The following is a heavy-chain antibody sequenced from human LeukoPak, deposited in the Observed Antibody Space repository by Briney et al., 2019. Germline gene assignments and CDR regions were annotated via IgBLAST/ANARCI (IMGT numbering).Heavy chain of an antibody. J-gene: IGHJ4*02. CDR2: ISYSGGNK. CDR3: AKDTKWFGGGFDY. CDR1: GFNLNSYA. V-gene: IGHV3-23*01. D-gene: IGHD3-10*01. Sequence: GGSLKLFWAASGFNLNSYAMSWVRPAPGKGLEWVSGISYSGGNKYYADSVKGRFTIPRDNSKNTVYLHMNSLRAEDTAVYHCAKDTKWFGGGFDYWGQGALVTVSS.